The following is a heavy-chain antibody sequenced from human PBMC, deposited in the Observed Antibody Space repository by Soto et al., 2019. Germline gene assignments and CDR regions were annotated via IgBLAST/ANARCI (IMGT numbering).Heavy chain of an antibody. CDR2: IIPIFGTA. CDR3: ARARDCSSTSCSRHFDY. Sequence: GASVKVSCTASGGTFSIYAISWVRQAPGQGLEWMGGIIPIFGTANYAQKFQGRVTITADESTSTAYMELSSLRSEDTAVYYCARARDCSSTSCSRHFDYWGQGTLVTVSS. D-gene: IGHD2-2*01. CDR1: GGTFSIYA. V-gene: IGHV1-69*13. J-gene: IGHJ4*02.